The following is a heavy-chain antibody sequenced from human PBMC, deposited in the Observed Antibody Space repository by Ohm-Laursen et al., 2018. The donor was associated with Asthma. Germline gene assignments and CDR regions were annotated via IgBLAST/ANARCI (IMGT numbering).Heavy chain of an antibody. Sequence: SVEGRFTISRDNAKNSLYLQMKSLRVEDTAVYYCARAPDYFSLFDSWGQGTLVTVSS. CDR3: ARAPDYFSLFDS. D-gene: IGHD1-14*01. V-gene: IGHV3-11*04. J-gene: IGHJ4*02.